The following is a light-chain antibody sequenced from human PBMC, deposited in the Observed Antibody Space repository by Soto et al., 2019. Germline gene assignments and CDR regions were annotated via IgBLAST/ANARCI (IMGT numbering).Light chain of an antibody. CDR2: GAS. J-gene: IGKJ1*01. Sequence: EILLAPAPGTLSLPQGLGPALSYKASESVSSNLAWYQQKPGQAPRLLIYGASSRATGVPDRISGSGSGTDFALTINRLEAEDFAVYYCQQYASSPWTFGQGTKVDI. CDR3: QQYASSPWT. CDR1: ESVSSN. V-gene: IGKV3-20*01.